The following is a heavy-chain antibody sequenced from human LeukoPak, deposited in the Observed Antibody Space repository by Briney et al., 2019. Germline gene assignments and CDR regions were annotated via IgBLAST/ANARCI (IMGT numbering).Heavy chain of an antibody. Sequence: GGSLRPSCAASGFAFSTYEMNWVRQAPGKGLEWVSHISSSGSTIYYADSVKGRFTISRDNAKNSLYLQMNSLRAEDTAVYYCARAGNYFEYWGQGTLVTVSS. CDR1: GFAFSTYE. D-gene: IGHD1-1*01. CDR3: ARAGNYFEY. CDR2: ISSSGSTI. J-gene: IGHJ4*02. V-gene: IGHV3-48*03.